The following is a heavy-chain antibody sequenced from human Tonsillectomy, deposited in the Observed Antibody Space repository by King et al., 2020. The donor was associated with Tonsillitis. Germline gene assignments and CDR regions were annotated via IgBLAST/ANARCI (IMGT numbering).Heavy chain of an antibody. CDR1: GFTFSSYA. CDR2: ISGCGGST. Sequence: VQLVESGGGLVQPGGSLRLSCAASGFTFSSYAMSWVRQAPGKGLKWVSTISGCGGSTYYADSVKGRFTISRDNSKNTLYLQMNSLRAEDTAVYYCAKDMYYYDSPHAFDIWGQGTMVTVSS. J-gene: IGHJ3*02. V-gene: IGHV3-23*04. D-gene: IGHD3-22*01. CDR3: AKDMYYYDSPHAFDI.